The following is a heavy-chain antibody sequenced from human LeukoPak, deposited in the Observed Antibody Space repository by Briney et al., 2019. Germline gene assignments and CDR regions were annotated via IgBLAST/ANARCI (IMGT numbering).Heavy chain of an antibody. CDR2: IWSDGGKS. CDR3: ATDSIGPATDFDY. CDR1: GFTFSAYG. J-gene: IGHJ4*02. D-gene: IGHD2-2*01. V-gene: IGHV3-33*01. Sequence: GGSLTLSCAASGFTFSAYGMHWVRQAPGEGLEWVAVIWSDGGKSYNSDSVKGRFTISRDNSKNTLYLQMNSLRADDTAVYYCATDSIGPATDFDYWGQGTLVTVSS.